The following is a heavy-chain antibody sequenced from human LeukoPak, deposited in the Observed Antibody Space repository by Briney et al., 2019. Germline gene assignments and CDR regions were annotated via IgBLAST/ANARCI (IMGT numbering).Heavy chain of an antibody. CDR1: GYTSTTYY. CDR3: ASYGSGTYYFDY. J-gene: IGHJ4*02. CDR2: INPSGGST. V-gene: IGHV1-46*01. Sequence: ASVKVSCKASGYTSTTYYIHWVRQAPGQGLEWMGIINPSGGSTSYAQKFQGRVTMTRDTSTSTVYMELSSLRSEDTAVYYCASYGSGTYYFDYWGQGTLVTVSS. D-gene: IGHD3-10*01.